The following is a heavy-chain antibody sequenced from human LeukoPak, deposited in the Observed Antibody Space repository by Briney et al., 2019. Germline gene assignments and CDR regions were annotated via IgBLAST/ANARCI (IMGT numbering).Heavy chain of an antibody. CDR3: AKDRAEGSGSYHRALFDY. CDR2: ISWNSGSI. D-gene: IGHD3-10*01. Sequence: GGSLRLSCAASGFTFDDYAMHWVRQAPGKGLEWVSGISWNSGSIGYADSVKGRFTISRDNAKNSLYLQMNSLRAEDTALYYCAKDRAEGSGSYHRALFDYWGQGTLVTVSS. J-gene: IGHJ4*02. CDR1: GFTFDDYA. V-gene: IGHV3-9*01.